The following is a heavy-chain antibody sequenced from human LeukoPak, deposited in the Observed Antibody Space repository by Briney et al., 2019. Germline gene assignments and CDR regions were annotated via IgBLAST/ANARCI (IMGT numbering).Heavy chain of an antibody. J-gene: IGHJ5*02. D-gene: IGHD6-25*01. CDR1: GGSISSYY. Sequence: PSETLSLTCTVSGGSISSYYWTWIRQSAGKGLEWVGRINTSGSTNYNPSLRSRVTMSVNTSKNQFSLNLASVTAADTAVYSCAREGGDPRWLDPWGQGTLVTVSS. CDR2: INTSGST. CDR3: AREGGDPRWLDP. V-gene: IGHV4-4*07.